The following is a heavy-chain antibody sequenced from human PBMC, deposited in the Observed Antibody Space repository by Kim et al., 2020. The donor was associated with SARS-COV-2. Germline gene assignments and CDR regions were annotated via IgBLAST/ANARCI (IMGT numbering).Heavy chain of an antibody. V-gene: IGHV3-21*01. J-gene: IGHJ4*02. CDR2: I. D-gene: IGHD6-6*01. CDR3: ASSSSDFLDY. Sequence: IYYADSVKGRFTISRDNAKNSLYLQMNSLRAEDTAVYYCASSSSDFLDYWGQGTLVTVSS.